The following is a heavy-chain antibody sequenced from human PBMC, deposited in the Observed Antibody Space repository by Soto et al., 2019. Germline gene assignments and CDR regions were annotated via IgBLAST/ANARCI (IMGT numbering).Heavy chain of an antibody. Sequence: LSLTCAVYGGSLSAYYWSWIRQPPGKGLEWIGEINPSGTTNYNPSLKSRVTISVDTSKNQFSLKLSSVTAADTAVYHCALAPAAHILHWGQGTLVTVSS. J-gene: IGHJ1*01. CDR2: INPSGTT. D-gene: IGHD2-2*01. V-gene: IGHV4-34*01. CDR1: GGSLSAYY. CDR3: ALAPAAHILH.